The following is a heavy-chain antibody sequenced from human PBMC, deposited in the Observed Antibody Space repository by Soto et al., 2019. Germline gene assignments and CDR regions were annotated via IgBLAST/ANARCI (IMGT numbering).Heavy chain of an antibody. CDR1: GFTFNSYA. CDR2: ISGSGDNT. D-gene: IGHD4-17*01. J-gene: IGHJ5*02. V-gene: IGHV3-23*01. Sequence: EVQLLESGGGLVQPGGSLRLSCAATGFTFNSYAMNWVRQAPGKGLEWVSGISGSGDNTYYADSVKGRFSISRDNSKSTLKLQMNSLRAEDTAVYYCARDQAGDYALNGFDPWGQGTLVTVSS. CDR3: ARDQAGDYALNGFDP.